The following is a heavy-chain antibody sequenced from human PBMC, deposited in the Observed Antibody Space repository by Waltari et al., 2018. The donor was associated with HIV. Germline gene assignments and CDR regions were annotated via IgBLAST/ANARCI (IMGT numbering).Heavy chain of an antibody. D-gene: IGHD3-16*01. CDR3: ARNPIRGIDY. J-gene: IGHJ4*02. V-gene: IGHV4-39*07. CDR1: GASISDSNYF. CDR2: AYISGST. Sequence: QVRLQESGPGLVKPSETLSLTCTVSGASISDSNYFWDWIRQTPGKGLEWIGNAYISGSTDYNPSLKSRVTISLDTSKNQFSLHVTSVTAADTAIYYCARNPIRGIDYWGQGTLVTVSS.